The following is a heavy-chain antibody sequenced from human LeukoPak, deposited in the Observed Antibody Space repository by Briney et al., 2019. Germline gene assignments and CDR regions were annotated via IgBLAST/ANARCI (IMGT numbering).Heavy chain of an antibody. V-gene: IGHV3-30*18. J-gene: IGHJ4*02. D-gene: IGHD6-19*01. CDR2: ISYDGSNK. CDR1: GFTFSSYD. Sequence: GGSLRLSCAASGFTFSSYDMHWVRLAPGKGLEWVAVISYDGSNKYYADSVKGRFTISRDNSKSTLYLQMNSLRAEDTAVYYCAKDLREYSSGWWGSSWGQGTLVTVSS. CDR3: AKDLREYSSGWWGSS.